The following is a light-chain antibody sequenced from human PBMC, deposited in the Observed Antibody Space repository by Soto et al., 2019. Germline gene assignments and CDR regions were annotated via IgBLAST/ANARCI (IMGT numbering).Light chain of an antibody. V-gene: IGKV3-11*01. Sequence: EIVLTQSPPTLSLSPGERATLSCRASQSISSYLAWYQHKPGQAPRLLLYDASNRATGIPARFSGSGSGTDFTLTISSLEPEDFADYYCQQRGNWPLTFGQGIKVEIK. CDR2: DAS. J-gene: IGKJ1*01. CDR1: QSISSY. CDR3: QQRGNWPLT.